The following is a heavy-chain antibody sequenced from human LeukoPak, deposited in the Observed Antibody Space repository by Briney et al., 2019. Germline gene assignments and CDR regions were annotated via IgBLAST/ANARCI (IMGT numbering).Heavy chain of an antibody. CDR3: ARDSGERGSGSYLIAY. V-gene: IGHV1-46*01. J-gene: IGHJ4*02. CDR2: INPSGGST. D-gene: IGHD3-10*01. Sequence: ASVKVSCKASGYTFTSYYMHWVRQAPGQGLEWMGIINPSGGSTSYAQKFQGRVTMTRDTSTSTVYMELSSLRSEDTAVYYCARDSGERGSGSYLIAYWGQGTLVTVSS. CDR1: GYTFTSYY.